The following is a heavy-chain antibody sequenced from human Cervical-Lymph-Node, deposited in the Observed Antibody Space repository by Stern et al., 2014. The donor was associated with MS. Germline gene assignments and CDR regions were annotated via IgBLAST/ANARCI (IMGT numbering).Heavy chain of an antibody. CDR3: ASGTGSKRPTGNY. Sequence: QMQLVQSGAEVKKPGASVKVSCKASGYSFTSHYMHWVRQAPGQGLEWVGIINPSGYSASYAQKLQGRVTMTRDTSTSTVYMELSSLRSEDTAVYYCASGTGSKRPTGNYWGQGTLVTVSS. V-gene: IGHV1-46*01. J-gene: IGHJ4*02. CDR2: INPSGYSA. D-gene: IGHD3/OR15-3a*01. CDR1: GYSFTSHY.